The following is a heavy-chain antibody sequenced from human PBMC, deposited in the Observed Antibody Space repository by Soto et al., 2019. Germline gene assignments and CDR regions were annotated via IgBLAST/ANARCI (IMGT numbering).Heavy chain of an antibody. CDR1: GFSVSTSGVG. V-gene: IGHV2-5*01. CDR2: IYWNDDK. Sequence: SGPTLVNPSHTLTLTCTFSGFSVSTSGVGVGWIRQPPGKALEWLGFIYWNDDKRYSPSLKSRLTITKDSSKNQVVLTMTNVDPLDTDPYFCAHSAWGSAICGYCGTRGQESLVAISS. D-gene: IGHD2-21*01. J-gene: IGHJ4*02. CDR3: AHSAWGSAICGYCGT.